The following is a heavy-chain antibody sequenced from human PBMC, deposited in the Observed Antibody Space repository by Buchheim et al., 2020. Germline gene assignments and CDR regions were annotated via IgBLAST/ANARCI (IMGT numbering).Heavy chain of an antibody. D-gene: IGHD3/OR15-3a*01. Sequence: EVQVVESGGGLVQPGGSLRLSCAASGFTFSSYAMTWVRQAPGKGLEWVSTIFNPAGGTYYADSVKGRFSISRDNSPNMVYLQMNTLGAEDTALYYCARRMTFGATPGLDPWGQGTL. V-gene: IGHV3-23*04. CDR2: IFNPAGGT. CDR3: ARRMTFGATPGLDP. CDR1: GFTFSSYA. J-gene: IGHJ5*02.